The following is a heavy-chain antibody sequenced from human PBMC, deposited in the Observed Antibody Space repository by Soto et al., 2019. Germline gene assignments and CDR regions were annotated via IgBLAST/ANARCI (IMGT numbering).Heavy chain of an antibody. Sequence: QVQLVESGGGVVQPGSSLRLSCAASGFSFSNYDMHWVRQAPGKGLEWVALIWYDGSDKNYVDSVKGRFTISRDNSKSTLYLQMNSLRVEDTAVYYCARRHGYNYDYWGHGTLVTVSS. J-gene: IGHJ4*01. V-gene: IGHV3-33*01. CDR3: ARRHGYNYDY. CDR1: GFSFSNYD. CDR2: IWYDGSDK. D-gene: IGHD5-12*01.